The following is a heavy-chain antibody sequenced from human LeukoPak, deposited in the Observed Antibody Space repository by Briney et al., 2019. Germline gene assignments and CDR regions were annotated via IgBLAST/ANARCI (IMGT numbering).Heavy chain of an antibody. D-gene: IGHD3-22*01. V-gene: IGHV4-38-2*02. J-gene: IGHJ5*02. CDR1: GYSISRGYY. CDR3: ARDPLNYYDSSGYPPFDP. Sequence: SETLSLTCTVSGYSISRGYYWGWIRQPPGKGLEWIGSIYHSGSTYYNPSLKSRVTISVDTSKNQFSLKLSSVTAADTAVYYCARDPLNYYDSSGYPPFDPWGQGTLVTVSS. CDR2: IYHSGST.